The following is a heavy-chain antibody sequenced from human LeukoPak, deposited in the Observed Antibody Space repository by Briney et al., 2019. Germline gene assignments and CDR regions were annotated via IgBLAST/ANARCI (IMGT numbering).Heavy chain of an antibody. CDR3: ARGPDIVVVPAAIRFDP. J-gene: IGHJ5*02. D-gene: IGHD2-2*01. Sequence: EASVKVSCKASGYTFTGYYMHWVRQAPGQGLEWMGWINPNSGGTNYAQKFQGRVTMTRDTSISTAYMELSRLRSDDTAVYYCARGPDIVVVPAAIRFDPWGQGTLVTVSS. CDR1: GYTFTGYY. V-gene: IGHV1-2*02. CDR2: INPNSGGT.